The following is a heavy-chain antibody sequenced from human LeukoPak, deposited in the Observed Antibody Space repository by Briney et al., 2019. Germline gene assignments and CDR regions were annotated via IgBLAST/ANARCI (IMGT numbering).Heavy chain of an antibody. CDR2: ISSSGSTI. D-gene: IGHD3-10*02. Sequence: GGSLRLSCAASGFTFSSYEMNWVRQAPGKGLEWVSYISSSGSTIYYADSVKGRFTISRDNAKNSLYLQMNSLRAEDTAVYYCVRDRYYVMDVWGKGTTVTVSS. CDR1: GFTFSSYE. CDR3: VRDRYYVMDV. J-gene: IGHJ6*03. V-gene: IGHV3-48*03.